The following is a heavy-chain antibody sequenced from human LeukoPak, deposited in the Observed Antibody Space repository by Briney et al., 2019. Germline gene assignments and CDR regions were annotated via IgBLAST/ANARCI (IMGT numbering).Heavy chain of an antibody. Sequence: SETLSLTCAVYGGSFSGYYWGWIRQPPGKGLEWIGEINHSGSTNYNPSLKSRVTISVDTSKNHFSLELSSVTAAHTAVYYCARGILYYDILTGYYRGGGRLNWFDPWGQGTLVTVSS. CDR1: GGSFSGYY. D-gene: IGHD3-9*01. J-gene: IGHJ5*02. CDR3: ARGILYYDILTGYYRGGGRLNWFDP. V-gene: IGHV4-34*01. CDR2: INHSGST.